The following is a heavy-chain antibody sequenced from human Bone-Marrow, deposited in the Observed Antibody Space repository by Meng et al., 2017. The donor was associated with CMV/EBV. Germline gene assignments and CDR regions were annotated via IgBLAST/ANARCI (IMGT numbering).Heavy chain of an antibody. CDR1: GFTLSNYW. D-gene: IGHD3-3*01. CDR2: IKRDESGK. V-gene: IGHV3-7*03. Sequence: GESLKISCAASGFTLSNYWMNWVRQAPGKGLEWVANIKRDESGKYYVDSVRGRFTISSDTSNNTVYLQMDTLRVEDTATYYCAKVWDYDFWSCAIYNWNDEPEEDYWGQGTLVTVSS. J-gene: IGHJ4*02. CDR3: AKVWDYDFWSCAIYNWNDEPEEDY.